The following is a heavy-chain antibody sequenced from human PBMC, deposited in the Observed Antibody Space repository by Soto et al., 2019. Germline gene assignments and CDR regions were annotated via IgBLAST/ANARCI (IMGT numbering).Heavy chain of an antibody. CDR2: ISAHNGKT. D-gene: IGHD4-17*01. CDR1: GYIFTSYG. J-gene: IGHJ4*02. Sequence: QAHLVQSVPEVKKPGASVKVSCKGSGYIFTSYGIAWVRQAPGQGLEWMGWISAHNGKTEYAQKFQGRVTVTRDTSTSTAYLELRSLRSDDTALYYCARGRYGDYWGQGALVTVSS. CDR3: ARGRYGDY. V-gene: IGHV1-18*01.